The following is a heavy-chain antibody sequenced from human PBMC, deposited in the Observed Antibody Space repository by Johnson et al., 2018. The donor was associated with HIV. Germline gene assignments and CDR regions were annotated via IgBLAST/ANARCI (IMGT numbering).Heavy chain of an antibody. J-gene: IGHJ3*02. CDR1: GFTYSRYW. V-gene: IGHV3-7*04. CDR2: INQDGSDNT. CDR3: ARRGRRADDAFDI. D-gene: IGHD3-16*01. Sequence: VQLVESGGGLIQPGGSLRLSCAASGFTYSRYWMSWVRQAPGKGLEWVANINQDGSDNTGYGDSVKGRFTIFRDNAKNSLYLQMNSLRAEDTAVYYCARRGRRADDAFDIWGQGTMVTVSS.